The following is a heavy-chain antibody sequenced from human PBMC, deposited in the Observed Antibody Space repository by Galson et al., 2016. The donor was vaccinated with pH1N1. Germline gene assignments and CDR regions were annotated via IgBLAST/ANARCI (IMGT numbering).Heavy chain of an antibody. V-gene: IGHV3-48*03. CDR1: GFTFTNYD. D-gene: IGHD4-23*01. Sequence: LRLSCASSGFTFTNYDMDWVRQAPGKGLEWISYISADGTAFYYSDSVRGRFTVSRDNAKDSLYLQMNSLRAEDTAVYYCARVDYDGKSDYWGQGTLVAVSS. CDR3: ARVDYDGKSDY. CDR2: ISADGTAF. J-gene: IGHJ4*02.